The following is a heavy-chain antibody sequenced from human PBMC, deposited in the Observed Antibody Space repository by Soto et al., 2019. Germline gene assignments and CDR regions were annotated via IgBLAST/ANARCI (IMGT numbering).Heavy chain of an antibody. J-gene: IGHJ6*02. CDR1: GGSFSGYY. D-gene: IGHD3-10*01. V-gene: IGHV4-34*01. Sequence: QVQLQQWGAGLLKPSETLSLTCAVYGGSFSGYYWSWIRQPPGKGLEWIGEINHSGSTNYNPSLKSRVTISVDTSKNQFSLKLSSVTAADTAVYYCARVRSYGWRGMDVWGQGTTVTVSS. CDR2: INHSGST. CDR3: ARVRSYGWRGMDV.